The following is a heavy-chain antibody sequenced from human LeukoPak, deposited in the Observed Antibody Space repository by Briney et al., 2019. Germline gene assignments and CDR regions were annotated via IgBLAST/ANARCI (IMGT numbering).Heavy chain of an antibody. CDR2: MNPNSGNA. CDR3: ARGLYMSRDAFDI. D-gene: IGHD1-14*01. V-gene: IGHV1-8*03. Sequence: ASVKVSCKASGYTFTSYNINWVRQATGQGLEWMGWMNPNSGNAGYAQKFQGRVTITRDTSISTAYMELSRLRSDDTAVYYCARGLYMSRDAFDIWGQGTMVTVSS. CDR1: GYTFTSYN. J-gene: IGHJ3*02.